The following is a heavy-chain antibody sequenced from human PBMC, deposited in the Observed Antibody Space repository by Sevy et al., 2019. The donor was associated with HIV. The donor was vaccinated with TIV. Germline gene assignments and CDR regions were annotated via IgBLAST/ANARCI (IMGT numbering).Heavy chain of an antibody. CDR2: IRYDGSNK. CDR3: AKDDYGDYYYGMDV. D-gene: IGHD4-17*01. V-gene: IGHV3-30*02. J-gene: IGHJ6*02. CDR1: GFTFSSYG. Sequence: GGSLRLSCAASGFTFSSYGMHWVRQAPGKGLEWVAFIRYDGSNKYYAHSVKGRFTISRDNSKNTLYLQMNSLRAEDTAVYYCAKDDYGDYYYGMDVWGQGTTVTVSS.